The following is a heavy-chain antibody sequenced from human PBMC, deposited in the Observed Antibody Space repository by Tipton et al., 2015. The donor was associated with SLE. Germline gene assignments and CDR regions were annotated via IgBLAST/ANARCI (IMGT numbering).Heavy chain of an antibody. J-gene: IGHJ3*02. CDR1: GGSISSYY. CDR3: ARDNIVVEIAKGAFDI. V-gene: IGHV4-59*12. CDR2: IYHSGST. D-gene: IGHD2-21*01. Sequence: TLSLTCTVSGGSISSYYWSWIRQPPGKGLEWIGYIYHSGSTYYNPSLKSRVTISVDTSKNQFSLKLSSVTAADTAVYYCARDNIVVEIAKGAFDIWGQGTMVTVSS.